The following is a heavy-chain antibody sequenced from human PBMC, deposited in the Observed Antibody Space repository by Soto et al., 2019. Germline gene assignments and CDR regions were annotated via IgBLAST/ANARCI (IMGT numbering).Heavy chain of an antibody. D-gene: IGHD6-19*01. J-gene: IGHJ6*02. Sequence: PSETLSLTCTVSGDSISDYYWSWIRQPAGKGLEWIGRFYYSGNTKSNPSLKSRVTMSADTSKNQFSLSLRSVTAADSAIYYCARMYNSGLYRPEGDYFFYGMDVWGQGTPVTVSS. CDR3: ARMYNSGLYRPEGDYFFYGMDV. CDR2: FYYSGNT. V-gene: IGHV4-4*07. CDR1: GDSISDYY.